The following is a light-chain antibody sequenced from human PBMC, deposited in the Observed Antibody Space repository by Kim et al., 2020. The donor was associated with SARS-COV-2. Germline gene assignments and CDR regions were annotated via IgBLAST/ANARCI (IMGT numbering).Light chain of an antibody. Sequence: SPGQTASITCSGDKLGDKSACLYQQKPGQSPVLVIYQDSKRPSGIPERFSGSNSGNTATLTISGTQAMDEADYYCQAWDSSTFYVFGTGTKVTVL. CDR1: KLGDKS. CDR2: QDS. V-gene: IGLV3-1*01. J-gene: IGLJ1*01. CDR3: QAWDSSTFYV.